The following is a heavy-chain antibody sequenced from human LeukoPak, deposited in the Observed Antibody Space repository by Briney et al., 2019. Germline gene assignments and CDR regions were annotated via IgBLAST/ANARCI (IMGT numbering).Heavy chain of an antibody. Sequence: PSETLSLTCTVSGGFISSSSYYWGWIRQPPGKGLEWIGSIYYSGSTYYNPSLKSLVTISVDTSKNPFSLKLSSVTAADAAVYDWARHIDYDMLTGYSDYGIDVWGQGTTVTVSS. CDR1: GGFISSSSYY. D-gene: IGHD3-9*01. CDR2: IYYSGST. CDR3: ARHIDYDMLTGYSDYGIDV. J-gene: IGHJ6*02. V-gene: IGHV4-39*01.